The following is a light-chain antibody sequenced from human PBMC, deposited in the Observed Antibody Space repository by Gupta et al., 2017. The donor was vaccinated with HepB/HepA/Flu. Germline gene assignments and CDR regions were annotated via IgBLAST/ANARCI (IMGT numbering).Light chain of an antibody. J-gene: IGKJ5*01. CDR3: NQERSSPVT. Sequence: EFVLTQSPDTLSSSQGERSTLSCRASQSVNDYLAWYQQKPGQAPRLLIYGASSRATGVPDRFSGSGSGTDFTLTISRLEPEDFAVYYCNQERSSPVTFGQGT. CDR2: GAS. V-gene: IGKV3-20*01. CDR1: QSVNDY.